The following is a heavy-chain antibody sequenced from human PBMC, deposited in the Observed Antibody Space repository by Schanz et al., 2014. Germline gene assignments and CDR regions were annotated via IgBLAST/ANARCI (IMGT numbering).Heavy chain of an antibody. CDR3: ARDQSPYTNSSDVRYFDY. J-gene: IGHJ4*02. CDR1: GGTFSSYT. V-gene: IGHV1-69*08. D-gene: IGHD6-6*01. Sequence: QVQLVQSGAEVKKPGSSVKVSCTASGGTFSSYTISWIRQAPGQGLEWMGRIIPVLAIADYAQKFQGRVTMTADTSTSTAYMDLRSLRSDDTAVYYCARDQSPYTNSSDVRYFDYWGQGTLVTVSS. CDR2: IIPVLAIA.